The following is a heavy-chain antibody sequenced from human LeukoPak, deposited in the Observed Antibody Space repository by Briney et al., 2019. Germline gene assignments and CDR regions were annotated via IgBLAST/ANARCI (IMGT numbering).Heavy chain of an antibody. J-gene: IGHJ4*02. D-gene: IGHD6-6*01. CDR3: ATFLYSSSSSGVY. Sequence: GGSLRLSCAASGFTFSSYAMSWVRQAPGKGLVWVSRINSDGSSTSYADSVKGRFTISRDNAKNTLYLQMNSLRAEDTAVYYCATFLYSSSSSGVYWGQGTLVTVSS. CDR1: GFTFSSYA. CDR2: INSDGSST. V-gene: IGHV3-74*01.